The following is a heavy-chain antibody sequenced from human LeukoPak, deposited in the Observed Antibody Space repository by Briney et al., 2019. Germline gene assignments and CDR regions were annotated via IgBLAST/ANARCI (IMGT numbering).Heavy chain of an antibody. Sequence: SGGSLRLSCAASGFTFRNYNMNWVRQAPGKGREWLSFISSGSGTIYYADSVKGRVTISRDNAENSLYMQMNSLRDEDTAVYYCGREIWTGFYLYSMDVWGQGTTVTVSS. CDR2: ISSGSGTI. V-gene: IGHV3-48*02. D-gene: IGHD3/OR15-3a*01. J-gene: IGHJ6*02. CDR3: GREIWTGFYLYSMDV. CDR1: GFTFRNYN.